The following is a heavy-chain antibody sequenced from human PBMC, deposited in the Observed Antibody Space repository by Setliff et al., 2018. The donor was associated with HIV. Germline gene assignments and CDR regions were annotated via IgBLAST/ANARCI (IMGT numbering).Heavy chain of an antibody. D-gene: IGHD4-17*01. CDR1: GYTFATYA. Sequence: GASVKVSCKASGYTFATYAVLWVRQAPGQRLESMGWINPGNGNTKYSQKFQSRVTISMDASATTLYMELSSLRSEDTAVYYCARGRGNDYGDYSYYYYMGVWGKGTTVTVSS. CDR3: ARGRGNDYGDYSYYYYMGV. J-gene: IGHJ6*03. CDR2: INPGNGNT. V-gene: IGHV1-3*01.